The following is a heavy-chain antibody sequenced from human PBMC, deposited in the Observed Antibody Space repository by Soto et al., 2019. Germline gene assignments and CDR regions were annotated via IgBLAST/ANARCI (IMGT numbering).Heavy chain of an antibody. V-gene: IGHV4-34*01. Sequence: QVQLQQWGAGLLKPSETLSLTCAVYGGSFSGYYWSWIRQPPGKGLEWIGEINHSGSTNYNPSLKSRVTISVDTSKNQFSLKLSSVTAADTALYYCARAVWFGEQKSYYYYYMDVWGKGTTVTVSS. CDR3: ARAVWFGEQKSYYYYYMDV. J-gene: IGHJ6*03. CDR1: GGSFSGYY. CDR2: INHSGST. D-gene: IGHD3-10*01.